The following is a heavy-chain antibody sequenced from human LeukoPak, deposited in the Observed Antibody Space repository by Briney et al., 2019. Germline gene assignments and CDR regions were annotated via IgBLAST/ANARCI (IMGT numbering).Heavy chain of an antibody. CDR2: ISGSGGGT. V-gene: IGHV3-23*01. J-gene: IGHJ4*02. Sequence: GGSLRLSCAASGFSFSSSSMNWVRQAPGKGLEWVSGISGSGGGTYNADSVKGRFTISRDSSQNTLYLQMNSLGAEDTAVYYCAKEKGMYYYGSGSHSGTFDYWGQGALVTVSS. CDR1: GFSFSSSS. CDR3: AKEKGMYYYGSGSHSGTFDY. D-gene: IGHD3-10*01.